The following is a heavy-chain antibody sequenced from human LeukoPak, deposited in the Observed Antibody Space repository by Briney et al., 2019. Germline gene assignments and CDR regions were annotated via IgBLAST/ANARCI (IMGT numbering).Heavy chain of an antibody. D-gene: IGHD6-13*01. CDR1: GGSISSYY. CDR3: ARGLMMAVAGRGEFHY. CDR2: IYYSGST. V-gene: IGHV4-59*01. J-gene: IGHJ4*02. Sequence: ASETLSLTCTVSGGSISSYYGSWIRQPPGKGLEWIGYIYYSGSTNYIPSLKSRVTISVDTSKNQFSLKLSSVTAADTAVYYCARGLMMAVAGRGEFHYWGQGTLVTVSS.